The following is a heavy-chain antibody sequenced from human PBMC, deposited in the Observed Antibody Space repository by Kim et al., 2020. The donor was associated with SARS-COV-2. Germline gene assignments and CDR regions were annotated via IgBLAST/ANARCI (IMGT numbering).Heavy chain of an antibody. Sequence: GGSLRLSCAASGFTFSSYSMNWVRQAPGKGLEWVSSISSSSSYIYYADSVKGRFTISRDNAKNSLYLQMNSLRAEDTAVYYCARDSVPAAMAYGMDVWGQGTTVTVSS. CDR1: GFTFSSYS. CDR2: ISSSSSYI. V-gene: IGHV3-21*01. D-gene: IGHD2-2*01. CDR3: ARDSVPAAMAYGMDV. J-gene: IGHJ6*02.